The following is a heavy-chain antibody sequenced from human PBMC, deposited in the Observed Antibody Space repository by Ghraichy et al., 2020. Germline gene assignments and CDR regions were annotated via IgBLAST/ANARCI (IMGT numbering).Heavy chain of an antibody. V-gene: IGHV3-11*06. J-gene: IGHJ4*02. CDR1: GFIFSDFY. CDR3: ARENWGTLS. D-gene: IGHD7-27*01. CDR2: INKRSSYA. Sequence: GESLNISCAASGFIFSDFYMSWFRQAPGKGLEWVSHINKRSSYANYADSVKGRFTISRDNGRNSLYLQINSLRAEDTAVYFCARENWGTLSWGQGTLVTVSS.